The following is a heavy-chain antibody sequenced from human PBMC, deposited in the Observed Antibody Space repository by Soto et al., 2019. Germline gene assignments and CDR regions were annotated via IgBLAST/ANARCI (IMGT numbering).Heavy chain of an antibody. CDR1: GFNFDDHA. J-gene: IGHJ4*02. V-gene: IGHV3-9*01. Sequence: EVQLVESGGDLVQPGRSLRLSCAASGFNFDDHAMNWVRQVPGKGLEWVSGISWNGAFAGYANSVKGRFTISRDNAKNSLTLLMNGLRPEDTALYYCTRDIFRTITTIYYWGQGTLVTVSS. CDR3: TRDIFRTITTIYY. CDR2: ISWNGAFA. D-gene: IGHD1-1*01.